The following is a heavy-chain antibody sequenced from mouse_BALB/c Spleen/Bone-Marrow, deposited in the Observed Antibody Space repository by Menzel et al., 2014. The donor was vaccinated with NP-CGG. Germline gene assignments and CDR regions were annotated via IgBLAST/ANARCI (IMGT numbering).Heavy chain of an antibody. V-gene: IGHV2-6-7*01. CDR2: MWGDGNT. D-gene: IGHD2-1*01. J-gene: IGHJ2*01. CDR1: GFSLTGFG. Sequence: VKLMESGPGLVAPSQSLSITCTVSGFSLTGFGVNWVRQPPGRGLEWLGIMWGDGNTDYTSALKSRLTISKDNSKSQVFLKMTSLQTDDTARYYCARVGYGNYSYYFDYWGQGTTLTVSS. CDR3: ARVGYGNYSYYFDY.